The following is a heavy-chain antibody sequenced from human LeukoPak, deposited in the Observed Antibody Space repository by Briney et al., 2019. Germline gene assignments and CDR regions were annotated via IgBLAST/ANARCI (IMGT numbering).Heavy chain of an antibody. CDR2: INPTDDST. CDR1: GYTFTSHY. Sequence: ASVKVSCKASGYTFTSHYIHWVRQAPGHGLEWMGIINPTDDSTNYAQKFQGRVTMTRDTSTSTVYMELSSLRSEDTAMYYCARVWFGELSPFDYWGQGTLVTASS. CDR3: ARVWFGELSPFDY. J-gene: IGHJ4*02. D-gene: IGHD3-10*01. V-gene: IGHV1-46*01.